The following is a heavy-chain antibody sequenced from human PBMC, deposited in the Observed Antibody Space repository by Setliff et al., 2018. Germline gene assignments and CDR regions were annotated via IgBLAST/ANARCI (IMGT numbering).Heavy chain of an antibody. CDR1: GYTFTNYY. CDR2: IHPTSGGT. J-gene: IGHJ6*03. Sequence: ASVKVSCKASGYTFTNYYMHWVRQAPGQGLEWMGWIHPTSGGTNYAQKFQGRGTMTRDTAISTVYMELSRLRSDDTALYYCARGGGAPYSLAPYYHMDVWGKGTTVTVSS. D-gene: IGHD6-13*01. V-gene: IGHV1-2*02. CDR3: ARGGGAPYSLAPYYHMDV.